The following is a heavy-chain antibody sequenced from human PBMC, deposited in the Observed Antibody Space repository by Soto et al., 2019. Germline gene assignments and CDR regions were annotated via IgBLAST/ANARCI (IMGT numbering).Heavy chain of an antibody. J-gene: IGHJ4*02. CDR2: IYFRGTT. CDR3: ASRSYDDSSRHRFDY. Sequence: SETLSLTCTVSGGSISSGDYYWSWIRQPPGKGLEWIGYIYFRGTTNYNPSLKSRVTMSADTSKNQFSLTLTTMAAADTAMYYCASRSYDDSSRHRFDYWGQGIMVTVSS. V-gene: IGHV4-61*08. D-gene: IGHD3-22*01. CDR1: GGSISSGDYY.